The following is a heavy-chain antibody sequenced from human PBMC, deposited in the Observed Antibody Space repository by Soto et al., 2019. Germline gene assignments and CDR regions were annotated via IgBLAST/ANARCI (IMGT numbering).Heavy chain of an antibody. CDR2: IYTSGST. J-gene: IGHJ4*02. Sequence: SETLSLTCTVSGGSISSYYWSWIRQPAGKGLEWIGRIYTSGSTNYNPSLKSRVTMSVDTSKNQFSLKLSSVTAADTAVYYCARDSSPLVVAATLFDSWGQGTLVTVSS. D-gene: IGHD2-15*01. CDR1: GGSISSYY. CDR3: ARDSSPLVVAATLFDS. V-gene: IGHV4-4*07.